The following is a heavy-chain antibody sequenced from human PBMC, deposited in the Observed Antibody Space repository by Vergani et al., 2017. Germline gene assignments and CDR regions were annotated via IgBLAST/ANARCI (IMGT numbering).Heavy chain of an antibody. CDR2: IIPIFGTA. J-gene: IGHJ6*03. CDR1: GGTFSSYA. D-gene: IGHD2-15*01. V-gene: IGHV1-69*12. CDR3: ARGGGYCSSGSCYLYYYYYYMDV. Sequence: QVQLVQSGAEVKKPGSSVKVSCKASGGTFSSYAISWVRQAPGQGLEWMGGIIPIFGTANYAQKFQGRVTITADESTSTAYMELSSLRSEDTAVYYCARGGGYCSSGSCYLYYYYYYMDVWGKGTTVTVSS.